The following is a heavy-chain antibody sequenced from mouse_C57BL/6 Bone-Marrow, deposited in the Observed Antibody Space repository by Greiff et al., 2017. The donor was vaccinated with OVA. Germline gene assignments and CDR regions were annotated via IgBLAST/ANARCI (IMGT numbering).Heavy chain of an antibody. CDR1: GFNIKDDY. CDR2: IDPENGDT. CDR3: TGNSPDY. Sequence: EVKLQESGAELVRPGASVKLSCTASGFNIKDDYMHWVKQRPEQGLEWIGWIDPENGDTEYASKFQGQATITADTSSNTAYLPLSSLTSEDTAFYYCTGNSPDYWGQGTTLTVSS. J-gene: IGHJ2*01. V-gene: IGHV14-4*01.